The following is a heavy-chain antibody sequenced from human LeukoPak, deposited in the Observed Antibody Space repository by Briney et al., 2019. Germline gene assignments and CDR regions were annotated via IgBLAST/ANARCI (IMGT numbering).Heavy chain of an antibody. CDR3: AKADAAVATLSPFDP. CDR1: GFTFSSYW. J-gene: IGHJ5*02. D-gene: IGHD6-19*01. V-gene: IGHV3-30*18. Sequence: PGGSLRLSCAASGFTFSSYWMSWVRQAPGKGLEWVAVISYDGSNKYYADSVKGRFTISRDNSKNTLYLQMNSLRAEDTAVYYCAKADAAVATLSPFDPWGQGTLVTVSS. CDR2: ISYDGSNK.